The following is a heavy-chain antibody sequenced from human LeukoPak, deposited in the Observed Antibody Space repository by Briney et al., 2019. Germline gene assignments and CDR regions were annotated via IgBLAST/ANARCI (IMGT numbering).Heavy chain of an antibody. V-gene: IGHV3-21*01. CDR1: GFTFSSYS. J-gene: IGHJ4*02. CDR2: ISSSSSYI. D-gene: IGHD5-18*01. CDR3: ASLVDTAMVYAPGY. Sequence: GGSLRLACAASGFTFSSYSMNWVRHAPGKGLEWVSSISSSSSYIYCADSVKGRFTISRDNAKNSLYLQMNSLRAEDTAVYYCASLVDTAMVYAPGYWGQGTLVTVSS.